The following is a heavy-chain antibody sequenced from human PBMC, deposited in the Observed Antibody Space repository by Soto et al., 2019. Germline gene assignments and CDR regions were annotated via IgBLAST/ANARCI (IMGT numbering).Heavy chain of an antibody. CDR1: GFTFSSYA. CDR3: VKDGLGGRPGGLPHYYYYYGMDV. Sequence: GGSLRLSCSASGFTFSSYAMHWVRQAPGKGLEYVSAISSNGGSTYYADSVKGRFTISRDNSKNTLYLQMSSLRAEDTAVYYCVKDGLGGRPGGLPHYYYYYGMDVWGQGTTVTVSS. J-gene: IGHJ6*02. D-gene: IGHD3-16*01. CDR2: ISSNGGST. V-gene: IGHV3-64D*08.